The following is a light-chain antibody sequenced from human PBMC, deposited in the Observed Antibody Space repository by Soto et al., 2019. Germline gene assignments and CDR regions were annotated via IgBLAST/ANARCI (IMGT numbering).Light chain of an antibody. V-gene: IGKV3-20*01. CDR1: QSRGSNF. CDR3: QLYGISPH. J-gene: IGKJ5*01. CDR2: ASS. Sequence: MMLPPHPGTLSLTAGESAPLSCKTSQSRGSNFLAWYQHKPGQAPRLLIYASSNRATGIPDRFSGSASGTDFTLTINRLEPEDFAVYYCQLYGISPHFAQGTRLEI.